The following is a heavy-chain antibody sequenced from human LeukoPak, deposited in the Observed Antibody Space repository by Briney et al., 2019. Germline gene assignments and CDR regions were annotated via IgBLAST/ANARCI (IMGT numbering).Heavy chain of an antibody. D-gene: IGHD6-6*01. CDR3: ARVPPYSSSTYYYYYYMDV. CDR1: GGSISSYY. Sequence: SETLSLTCTVSGGSISSYYWGWIRQPPGKGLEWIGSIYHSGSTYYNPSLKSRVTISVDTSKNQFSLKLSSVTAADTAVYYCARVPPYSSSTYYYYYYMDVWGKGTTVTVSS. CDR2: IYHSGST. V-gene: IGHV4-38-2*02. J-gene: IGHJ6*03.